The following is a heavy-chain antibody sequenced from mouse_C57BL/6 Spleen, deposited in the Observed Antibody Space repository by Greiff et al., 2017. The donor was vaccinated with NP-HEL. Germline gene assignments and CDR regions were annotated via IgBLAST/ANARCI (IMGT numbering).Heavy chain of an antibody. CDR2: IYPSDSET. V-gene: IGHV1-61*01. D-gene: IGHD2-2*01. Sequence: QVQLQQPGAELVRPGSSVKLSCKASGYTFTSYWMDWVKQRPGQGLEWIGNIYPSDSETHYNQKFKDKATLTVDKSSSTAYMQLSSLTSEDSAVYYCARREDGYDEKPMDYWGQGTSVTVSS. J-gene: IGHJ4*01. CDR1: GYTFTSYW. CDR3: ARREDGYDEKPMDY.